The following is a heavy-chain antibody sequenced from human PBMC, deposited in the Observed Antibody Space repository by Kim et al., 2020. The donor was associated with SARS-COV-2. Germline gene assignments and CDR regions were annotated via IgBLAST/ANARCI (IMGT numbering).Heavy chain of an antibody. CDR3: TRDPDTSSKVDY. D-gene: IGHD5-18*01. CDR1: GFTFRDHY. J-gene: IGHJ4*02. Sequence: GGSLRLSCGASGFTFRDHYMSWIRQAPGKGLQWVAYIDKYGTALYYADSVKGRFTISRDNAENSLYLQMNSLRAEDTAVYYCTRDPDTSSKVDYWGQGTLVTVSS. CDR2: IDKYGTAL. V-gene: IGHV3-11*04.